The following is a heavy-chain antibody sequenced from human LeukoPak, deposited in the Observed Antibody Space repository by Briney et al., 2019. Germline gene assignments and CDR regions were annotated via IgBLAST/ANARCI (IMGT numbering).Heavy chain of an antibody. CDR3: ARGGGFSYGSEDY. CDR2: MNSDGSST. D-gene: IGHD5-18*01. CDR1: GFTFSNYA. J-gene: IGHJ4*02. V-gene: IGHV3-74*01. Sequence: GGSLRLSCAASGFTFSNYAMSWVRQAPGKGLVWVSRMNSDGSSTSYADSVKGRFTISRDNAKNTLYLQMNSLRAEDTAVYYCARGGGFSYGSEDYWGQGTLVTVSS.